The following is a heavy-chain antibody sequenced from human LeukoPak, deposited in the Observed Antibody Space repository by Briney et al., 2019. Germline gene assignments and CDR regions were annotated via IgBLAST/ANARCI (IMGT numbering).Heavy chain of an antibody. CDR2: IRHSGGT. Sequence: SETLSLTCAVYGASLSGYYWSWIRQPPGKGLEWIGEIRHSGGTSYNPSLKSRVVISADASRKQFSLNLSSVTAADTAVYYCAILSSSRPDFWGQGTLVTVSS. V-gene: IGHV4-34*01. D-gene: IGHD6-6*01. CDR3: AILSSSRPDF. J-gene: IGHJ4*02. CDR1: GASLSGYY.